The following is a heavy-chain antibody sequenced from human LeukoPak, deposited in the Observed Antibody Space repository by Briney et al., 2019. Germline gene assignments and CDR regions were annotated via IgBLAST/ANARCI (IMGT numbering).Heavy chain of an antibody. CDR3: ARFTRGGYYDSSGYYDDYFDY. Sequence: SVKVSCKASGYTFTGYYMHWVRQAPGQGLEWMGRIIPNFGTANYAQKFQGRVTITTDESTSTAYMELSSLRAEDTAVYYCARFTRGGYYDSSGYYDDYFDYWGQGTLVTVSS. J-gene: IGHJ4*02. V-gene: IGHV1-69*05. D-gene: IGHD3-22*01. CDR2: IIPNFGTA. CDR1: GYTFTGYY.